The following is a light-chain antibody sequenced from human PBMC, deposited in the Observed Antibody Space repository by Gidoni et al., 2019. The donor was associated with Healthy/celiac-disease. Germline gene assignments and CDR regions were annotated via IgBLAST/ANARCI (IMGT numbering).Light chain of an antibody. CDR1: KDISNY. CDR3: QQYDNLPLT. J-gene: IGKJ4*01. CDR2: DAS. Sequence: DIQMTQSPSSLSASVGDSVTITCQASKDISNYLNWYQQKPGHAPKLLIYDASNLEPGVPSRFSGSGSGTDFTFTISSLQPEDIATYYCQQYDNLPLTFGGGTKVEIK. V-gene: IGKV1-33*01.